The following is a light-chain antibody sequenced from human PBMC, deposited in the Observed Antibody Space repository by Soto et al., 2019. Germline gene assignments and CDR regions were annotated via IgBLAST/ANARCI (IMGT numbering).Light chain of an antibody. Sequence: EIVMTQSPATLSVSPGERATLSCRASQSVSSTFAWYQRKPGQAPRLLIYGASTRATGIPARFSGGGSGTDFTLTISRLEPEDFAVYYCQQFSSYPLTFGGGTKVDIK. CDR2: GAS. CDR1: QSVSST. V-gene: IGKV3-15*01. CDR3: QQFSSYPLT. J-gene: IGKJ4*01.